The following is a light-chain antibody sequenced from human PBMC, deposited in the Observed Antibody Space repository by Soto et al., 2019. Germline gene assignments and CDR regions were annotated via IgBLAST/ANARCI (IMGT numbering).Light chain of an antibody. CDR1: SSDIGGYNY. CDR3: SSYTSSITRL. CDR2: DVS. J-gene: IGLJ2*01. V-gene: IGLV2-14*03. Sequence: QSALTQPASVSGSPGQSITISCNGSSSDIGGYNYVSWYQQHPGKAPKLLIYDVSDRPSGISSRFSGSKSGNTASLTISGLQPEDEADYCCSSYTSSITRLFGGGTKLTVL.